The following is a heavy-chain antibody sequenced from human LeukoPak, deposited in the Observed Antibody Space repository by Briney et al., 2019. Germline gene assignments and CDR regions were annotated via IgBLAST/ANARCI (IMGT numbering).Heavy chain of an antibody. V-gene: IGHV3-53*01. CDR1: GFTVSSSY. CDR2: IYSGGST. Sequence: GGSLRLSCAASGFTVSSSYLSWVRQAPGKGLEWVSVIYSGGSTYYADSVKGRFTISRDNSKNTLYLQMNSLRAEDTAVYYCARDLADCSSTSCPKDWFDPWGQGTLVTVSS. CDR3: ARDLADCSSTSCPKDWFDP. D-gene: IGHD2-2*01. J-gene: IGHJ5*02.